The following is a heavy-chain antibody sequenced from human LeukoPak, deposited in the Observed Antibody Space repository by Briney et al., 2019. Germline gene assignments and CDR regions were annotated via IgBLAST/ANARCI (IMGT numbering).Heavy chain of an antibody. Sequence: PSETLSLTCTVSGGSISSYYWSWIRQPPGKGLEWIGYIYYSGSTNYNPSLKSRVTISVDTSKNQFSLKLSSVTAAVTAVYYCAREGYSSSWYDYWGQGTLVTVSS. J-gene: IGHJ4*02. V-gene: IGHV4-59*01. CDR2: IYYSGST. CDR1: GGSISSYY. D-gene: IGHD6-13*01. CDR3: AREGYSSSWYDY.